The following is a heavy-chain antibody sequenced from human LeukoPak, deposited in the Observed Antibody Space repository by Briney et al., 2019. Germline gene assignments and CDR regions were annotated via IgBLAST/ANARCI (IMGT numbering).Heavy chain of an antibody. Sequence: GGSLRLSCAASGFTFSSYGMHWVRQAPGKGLEWVAVIWYDGSNKYYADSVKGRFTISRDNSKNTLYLQMNSLRAEDTAVYYCARMDTAMVTLDYWGQGTLVTVSS. J-gene: IGHJ4*02. D-gene: IGHD5-18*01. CDR1: GFTFSSYG. CDR3: ARMDTAMVTLDY. CDR2: IWYDGSNK. V-gene: IGHV3-33*01.